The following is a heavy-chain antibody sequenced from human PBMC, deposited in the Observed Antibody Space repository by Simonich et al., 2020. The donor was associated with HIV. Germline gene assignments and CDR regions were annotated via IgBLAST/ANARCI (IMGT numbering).Heavy chain of an antibody. CDR3: ARDRTIAAPGAFDY. D-gene: IGHD6-6*01. CDR2: ISYDGSNK. Sequence: QVQLVESGGGVVQPGRSLRLSCAASGFTVGSYAMHWVRQAPGKVREWIAGISYDGSNKYYADSVKGRFTISRDNSKNTRYLQMNSLRAEDTAVYYCARDRTIAAPGAFDYWGQGTLVTVSS. V-gene: IGHV3-30*07. J-gene: IGHJ4*02. CDR1: GFTVGSYA.